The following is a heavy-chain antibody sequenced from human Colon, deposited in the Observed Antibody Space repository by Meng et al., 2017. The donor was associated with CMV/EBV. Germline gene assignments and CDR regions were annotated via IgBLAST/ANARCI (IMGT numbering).Heavy chain of an antibody. CDR1: GRSFSGYY. V-gene: IGHV4-34*01. CDR2: ITHSGNT. D-gene: IGHD3-16*01. J-gene: IGHJ4*02. Sequence: SETLSLTCAVYGRSFSGYYWSWIRQSPGKGLEWIGEITHSGNTKYTPSLKSRVTMSVDTSKNQFSLKLSSVTAADTAVYFCARRFVFGVLPIDSWGQGTLVTVSS. CDR3: ARRFVFGVLPIDS.